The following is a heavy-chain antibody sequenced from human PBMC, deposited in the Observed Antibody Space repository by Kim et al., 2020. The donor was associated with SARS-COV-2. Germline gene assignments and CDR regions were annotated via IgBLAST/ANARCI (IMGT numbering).Heavy chain of an antibody. V-gene: IGHV3-15*01. D-gene: IGHD3-22*01. CDR3: TTAGTYYYDSSGYYPPYVDY. Sequence: GGSLRLSCAASGFTFSNAWMSWVRQAPGKGLEWVGRIKSKTDGGTTDYAAPVKGRFTISRDDSKNTLYLQMNSLKTEDTTGYYCTTAGTYYYDSSGYYPPYVDYWGQGTLVTVSS. CDR2: IKSKTDGGTT. J-gene: IGHJ4*02. CDR1: GFTFSNAW.